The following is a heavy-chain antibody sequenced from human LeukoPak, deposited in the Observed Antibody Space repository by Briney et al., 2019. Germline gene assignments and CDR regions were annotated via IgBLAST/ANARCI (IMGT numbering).Heavy chain of an antibody. CDR2: IRSKAYGGTT. V-gene: IGHV3-49*04. D-gene: IGHD1-26*01. J-gene: IGHJ6*03. CDR1: GFTFGDYA. CDR3: TSPTHPSDSGSYWEYYYYMDV. Sequence: PGRSLRLSCTASGFTFGDYAMGWVRQAPGKGLEWVGFIRSKAYGGTTEYAASVKGRFTISRDDSKSIAYLQMNSLKTEDTAVYYCTSPTHPSDSGSYWEYYYYMDVWGKGTTVTISS.